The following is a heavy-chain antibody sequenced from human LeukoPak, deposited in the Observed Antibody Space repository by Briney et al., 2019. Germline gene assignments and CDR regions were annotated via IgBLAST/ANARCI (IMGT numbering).Heavy chain of an antibody. V-gene: IGHV3-23*01. CDR1: GFTFSSYA. Sequence: AGGSLRLSCAASGFTFSSYAMSWVRQAPGKGLEWVSAISGSGGSTYYADSVKGRFTISRDNSKNTLYLQMNSLRAEDTAVYYCAKSLGWLVTRGGDYWGQGTLVTVSS. CDR2: ISGSGGST. D-gene: IGHD6-19*01. J-gene: IGHJ4*02. CDR3: AKSLGWLVTRGGDY.